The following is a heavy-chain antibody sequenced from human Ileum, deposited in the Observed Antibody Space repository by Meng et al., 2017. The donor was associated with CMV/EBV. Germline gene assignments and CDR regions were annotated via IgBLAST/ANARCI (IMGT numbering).Heavy chain of an antibody. CDR2: VYSSGST. V-gene: IGHV4-4*07. CDR1: GGSISGYY. J-gene: IGHJ4*02. Sequence: QVELRESGQGSGKLSETFSLTCTVSGGSISGYYWGWIRQPATKGLEWIGRVYSSGSTDYNPSLQSRVTMSVDTSKNQFSLKLSSVTAADTAVYYCARGSSSWAFNYWGQGTLVTVSS. CDR3: ARGSSSWAFNY. D-gene: IGHD2-2*01.